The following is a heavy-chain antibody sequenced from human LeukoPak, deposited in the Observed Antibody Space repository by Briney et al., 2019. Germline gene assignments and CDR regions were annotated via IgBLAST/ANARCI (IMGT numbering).Heavy chain of an antibody. CDR3: ARDGRYDILTGYYTIGAFDI. Sequence: SETLSLTCTVSGGSISSYYWSWIRQPPGKGLEWIGYIYYSGSTNYNPSLKSRVTISVDTSKNQFSLKLSSVTAADTAVYYCARDGRYDILTGYYTIGAFDIWAKGQWSPSLQ. D-gene: IGHD3-9*01. CDR1: GGSISSYY. CDR2: IYYSGST. J-gene: IGHJ3*02. V-gene: IGHV4-59*01.